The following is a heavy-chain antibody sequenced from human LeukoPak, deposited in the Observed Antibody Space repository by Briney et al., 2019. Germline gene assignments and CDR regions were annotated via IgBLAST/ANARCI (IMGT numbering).Heavy chain of an antibody. CDR1: GFTFDDYA. J-gene: IGHJ3*02. V-gene: IGHV3-9*03. Sequence: GRSPRLSCAASGFTFDDYAMHWVRQAPGKGLEWVSGISWNSGSIGYADSVKGRFTISRDNAKNSLYLQMNSLRAEDMALYYCAKDIGSGGDAFDIWGQGTMVTVSS. CDR3: AKDIGSGGDAFDI. CDR2: ISWNSGSI. D-gene: IGHD1-1*01.